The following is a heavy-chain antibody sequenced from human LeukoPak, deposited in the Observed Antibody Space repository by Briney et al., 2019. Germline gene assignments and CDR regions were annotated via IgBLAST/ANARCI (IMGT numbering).Heavy chain of an antibody. D-gene: IGHD2-15*01. Sequence: SETLSLTCSVSGASVSSCCWAWIRQPAGKGLEWIGRIYTSGSTNYNPSLKSRVTMSVDTSKNQFSLKPSSVTAADPAVYYCARDKVDCSGSSCYSVPYYGMDVWGQGTTVTVSS. V-gene: IGHV4-4*07. CDR2: IYTSGST. J-gene: IGHJ6*02. CDR3: ARDKVDCSGSSCYSVPYYGMDV. CDR1: GASVSSCC.